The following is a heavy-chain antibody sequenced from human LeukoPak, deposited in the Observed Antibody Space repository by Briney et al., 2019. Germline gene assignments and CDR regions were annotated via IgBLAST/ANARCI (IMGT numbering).Heavy chain of an antibody. V-gene: IGHV3-21*01. CDR2: ISSSSSYI. Sequence: PGGSLRLSCAASGFTFSSYSMNWVRQAPGKGLEWVSSISSSSSYIYYAYSVKGRFTISRDNAKNSLYLQMNSLRAEDTAVYYCARSDYGDYIGINDYWGQGTLVTVSS. D-gene: IGHD4-17*01. CDR3: ARSDYGDYIGINDY. CDR1: GFTFSSYS. J-gene: IGHJ4*02.